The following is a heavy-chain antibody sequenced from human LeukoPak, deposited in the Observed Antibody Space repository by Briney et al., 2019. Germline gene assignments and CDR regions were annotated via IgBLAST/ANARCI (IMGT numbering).Heavy chain of an antibody. Sequence: PGRSLRLSCAASGFTFSSYGMHWVRQAPGKGLEWVAVIWYDGSNKYYADSVKGRFTISRDNSKNTLYLQMNSLRAEDTAVYYCATDPKYSSGWYRDYYYGMDVWGQGTTVTVSS. J-gene: IGHJ6*02. CDR3: ATDPKYSSGWYRDYYYGMDV. CDR2: IWYDGSNK. D-gene: IGHD6-19*01. CDR1: GFTFSSYG. V-gene: IGHV3-33*01.